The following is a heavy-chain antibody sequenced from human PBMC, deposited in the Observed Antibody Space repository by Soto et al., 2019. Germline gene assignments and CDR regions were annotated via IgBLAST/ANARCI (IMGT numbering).Heavy chain of an antibody. CDR2: IYQSGRT. J-gene: IGHJ4*02. Sequence: PSETLSLTCAVSGGSVSSSNWWSWVRQPPGKGLEWIGEIYQSGRTNYNPSLKSRVTISVDNSKNQFSLNLKSLTAEDTAVYYCARDGVDSSGYSSPFDYWGQGTLVTVSS. V-gene: IGHV4-4*02. D-gene: IGHD3-22*01. CDR3: ARDGVDSSGYSSPFDY. CDR1: GGSVSSSNW.